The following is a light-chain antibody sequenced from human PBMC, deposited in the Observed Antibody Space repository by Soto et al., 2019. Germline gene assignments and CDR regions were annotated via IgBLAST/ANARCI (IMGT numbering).Light chain of an antibody. CDR2: GAS. CDR3: QHYNNWPRT. CDR1: QSVSNN. Sequence: EIVLTQSPGTLSLSPGERATLSCRASQSVSNNYLAWYQQKPGQAPRLLIYGASNRATGIPDRFSGSGSGTEFTLTISSLQSEDFAVYYCQHYNNWPRTFGQGTKVDIK. J-gene: IGKJ1*01. V-gene: IGKV3D-15*01.